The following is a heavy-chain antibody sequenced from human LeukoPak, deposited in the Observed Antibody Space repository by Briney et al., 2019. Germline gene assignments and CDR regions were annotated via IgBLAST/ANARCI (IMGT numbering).Heavy chain of an antibody. J-gene: IGHJ3*02. CDR1: GFTFSSYS. Sequence: PGGSLRLSCAASGFTFSSYSMNWVRPAPGKGLEWVSSISSSSSYIYYADSVKGRFTISRDNAKNSLYLQMNSLRAEDTAVYYCAIYCSSTSCYDAFDIWGQGTMVTVSS. D-gene: IGHD2-2*01. CDR3: AIYCSSTSCYDAFDI. V-gene: IGHV3-21*01. CDR2: ISSSSSYI.